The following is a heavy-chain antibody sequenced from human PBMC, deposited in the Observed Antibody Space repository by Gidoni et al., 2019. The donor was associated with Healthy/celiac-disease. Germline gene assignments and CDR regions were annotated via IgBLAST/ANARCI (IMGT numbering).Heavy chain of an antibody. Sequence: EVQLVQSGAEVKKPGEALKISCKGSGSSFTSYWIGWVRQMPGKGLEWMGIIYPGDSDTRYSPSFQGQVTISADKSISTAYLQWSSLKASDTAMYYCARQINEYSSSSWFDPWGQGTLVTVSS. CDR3: ARQINEYSSSSWFDP. D-gene: IGHD6-6*01. CDR1: GSSFTSYW. CDR2: IYPGDSDT. J-gene: IGHJ5*02. V-gene: IGHV5-51*01.